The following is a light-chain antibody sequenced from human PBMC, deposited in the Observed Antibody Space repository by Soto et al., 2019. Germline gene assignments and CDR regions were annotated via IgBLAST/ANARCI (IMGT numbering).Light chain of an antibody. CDR2: AAS. J-gene: IGKJ1*01. CDR3: QQSYSTPRT. V-gene: IGKV1-39*01. CDR1: QSISSY. Sequence: DIQMTQSPSSLSASVGERVTITCRASQSISSYLNWYQQKPGKAPKLLIYAASSLQSGVSSRFSGSGSGTDFTLIISSLQPEDFATYYCQQSYSTPRTFGQGTKVDIK.